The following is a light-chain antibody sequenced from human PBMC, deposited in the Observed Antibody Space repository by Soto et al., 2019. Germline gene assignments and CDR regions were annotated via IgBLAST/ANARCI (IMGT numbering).Light chain of an antibody. CDR2: KAS. Sequence: DIQMTQSPSTLSASVGDRVTITCRASQRISSWLAWYQQKPGKVPKLLIYKASSLESGVPSRFSGSGSGTAFTLTISSLQPDDFATYYCHHYNSYSEAFGQGTKVDIK. J-gene: IGKJ1*01. CDR3: HHYNSYSEA. V-gene: IGKV1-5*03. CDR1: QRISSW.